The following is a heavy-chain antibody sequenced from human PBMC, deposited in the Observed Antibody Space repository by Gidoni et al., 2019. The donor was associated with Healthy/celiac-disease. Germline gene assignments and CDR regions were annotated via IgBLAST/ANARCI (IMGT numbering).Heavy chain of an antibody. D-gene: IGHD3-22*01. J-gene: IGHJ5*02. CDR2: ISSSGSTI. Sequence: QVQLVESGGGLVKPGGSLRLSCASSAFTLSDYYIIWIRQAPGKGLEGVSYISSSGSTIYYADSVKGRFTISRDNAKNSLYLQMNSLRAEDTAVYYCARRPTMIPHNWFDPWGQGTLVTVSS. CDR3: ARRPTMIPHNWFDP. CDR1: AFTLSDYY. V-gene: IGHV3-11*01.